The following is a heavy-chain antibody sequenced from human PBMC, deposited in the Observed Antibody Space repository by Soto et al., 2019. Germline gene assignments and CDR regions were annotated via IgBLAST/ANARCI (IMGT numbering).Heavy chain of an antibody. CDR1: GYTFTRYG. CDR3: ARVGDCSGGSCYSVFGAFDI. D-gene: IGHD2-15*01. CDR2: ISAYNGNT. Sequence: QVQLVQSGAEVKKPGASVKVSCKASGYTFTRYGISWVRQAPGQGLEWMGWISAYNGNTNYAQKLQGRVTMTTDTSTSTAYMELRSLRSDDTAVYYCARVGDCSGGSCYSVFGAFDIWGQGTMVTVSS. V-gene: IGHV1-18*01. J-gene: IGHJ3*02.